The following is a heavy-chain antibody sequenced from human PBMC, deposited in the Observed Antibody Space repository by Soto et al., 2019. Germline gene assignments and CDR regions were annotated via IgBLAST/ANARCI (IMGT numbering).Heavy chain of an antibody. J-gene: IGHJ5*01. CDR3: ARGRYCLTGRCFPNWFDS. CDR1: GDSISNLDYF. V-gene: IGHV4-30-4*01. CDR2: IYKSATT. D-gene: IGHD7-27*01. Sequence: QVQLLESGPGLVKPSQTLSLTCSVSGDSISNLDYFWAWIRQPPGQALEYIGYIYKSATTYYNPSSESRVAISVDTSKSQFALNVTYVNAADTAVYFCARGRYCLTGRCFPNWFDSWGQGALVTVSS.